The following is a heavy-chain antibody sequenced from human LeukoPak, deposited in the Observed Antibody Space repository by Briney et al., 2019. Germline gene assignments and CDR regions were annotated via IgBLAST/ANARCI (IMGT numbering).Heavy chain of an antibody. CDR3: ARDRSGVLVAARYPGTYFDY. V-gene: IGHV4-38-2*02. CDR1: GYSLKNGYY. CDR2: IHHSGSP. D-gene: IGHD1-1*01. Sequence: SETLSLTCSVSGYSLKNGYYWAWIRQPPGKGLEWIGKIHHSGSPYYNPSLKSRVTMSVDTSRNQFSLKVSSVTAADTAVYYCARDRSGVLVAARYPGTYFDYWGQGTLVTVSS. J-gene: IGHJ4*02.